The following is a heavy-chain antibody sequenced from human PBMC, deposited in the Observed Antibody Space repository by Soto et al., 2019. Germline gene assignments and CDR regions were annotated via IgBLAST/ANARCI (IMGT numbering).Heavy chain of an antibody. D-gene: IGHD1-20*01. J-gene: IGHJ6*02. CDR3: AIITRGFSMDV. V-gene: IGHV3-7*01. CDR2: IKHDGSEK. CDR1: GFTFSAYW. Sequence: PGWSLRLSCAASGFTFSAYWMSWVRQTPGKGLEWVANIKHDGSEKYCVDSVKGRFTISRDNAKNSLFLEMNSLRAEDTAVFYCAIITRGFSMDVWGQGTTVTVSS.